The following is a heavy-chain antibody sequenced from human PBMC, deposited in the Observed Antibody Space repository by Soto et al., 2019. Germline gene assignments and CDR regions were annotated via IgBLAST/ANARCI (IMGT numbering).Heavy chain of an antibody. CDR2: IIPIFGTA. CDR3: ARSYYDYVWGSYYFDY. D-gene: IGHD3-16*01. CDR1: GGTFSSYA. J-gene: IGHJ4*02. Sequence: SVKVSFKASGGTFSSYAISWVRQAPGQGLEWMGGIIPIFGTANYAQKFQGRVTITADESTSTAYMELSSLRSEDTAVYYCARSYYDYVWGSYYFDYWGQGTLVTVSS. V-gene: IGHV1-69*13.